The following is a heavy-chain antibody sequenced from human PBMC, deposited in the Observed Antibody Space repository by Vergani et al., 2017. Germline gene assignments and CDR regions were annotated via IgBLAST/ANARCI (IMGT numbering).Heavy chain of an antibody. J-gene: IGHJ6*02. CDR1: GGSISSRSYY. CDR3: ARHLAYCGGDCYPYYYGMDV. CDR2: IYYSGST. Sequence: QLQASGPGRVKPSQTLSLTCTVSGGSISSRSYYWGWIRQPPGKGLEWIGSIYYSGSTYYNPSLKSRVTISVDTSKNQFSLKLSSVTAADTAVYYCARHLAYCGGDCYPYYYGMDVWGQGTTVTVSS. D-gene: IGHD2-21*02. V-gene: IGHV4-39*01.